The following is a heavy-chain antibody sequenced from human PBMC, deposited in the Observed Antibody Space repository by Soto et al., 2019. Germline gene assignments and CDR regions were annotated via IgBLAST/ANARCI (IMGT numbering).Heavy chain of an antibody. D-gene: IGHD3-3*01. CDR1: GGSFSGYY. CDR3: ARGVPRFWSGFRKAINNWFDP. Sequence: SETLSLTCAVYGGSFSGYYWSWIRQPPGKGLEWIGEINHSGSTNYNPSLKSRVTISVDTSKNQFSLKLSSVTAADTAVYYCARGVPRFWSGFRKAINNWFDPWGQGTLVTVSS. J-gene: IGHJ5*02. CDR2: INHSGST. V-gene: IGHV4-34*01.